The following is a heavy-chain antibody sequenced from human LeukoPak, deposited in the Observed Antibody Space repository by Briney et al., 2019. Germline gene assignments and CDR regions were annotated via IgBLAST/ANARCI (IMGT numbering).Heavy chain of an antibody. V-gene: IGHV1-24*01. CDR1: GYTLTELS. J-gene: IGHJ3*02. CDR3: STDVLRYFDWLGKASLHAFDI. CDR2: FDPEDGET. D-gene: IGHD3-9*01. Sequence: GASVKVSRKVSGYTLTELSMHWVRQAPGKGLEWVGVFDPEDGETINSQKFHGRVTMTEDTSTDKANMYLNSLRSDDTAVSDCSTDVLRYFDWLGKASLHAFDIWGQGTMVTVSS.